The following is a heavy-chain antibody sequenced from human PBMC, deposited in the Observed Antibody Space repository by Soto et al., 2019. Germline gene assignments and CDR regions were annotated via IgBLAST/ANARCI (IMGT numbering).Heavy chain of an antibody. CDR2: INPKSGGT. CDR3: ARGDSTDCSNGVCSFFYNHDMDV. Sequence: ASVKVSCKASGYSFTDYHIHWVRQAPGQGLEWLGRINPKSGGTSTAQKFQGRVTMTTDTSISTASMELTRLTSDDTAIYYCARGDSTDCSNGVCSFFYNHDMDVWGQGTTVTVSS. CDR1: GYSFTDYH. J-gene: IGHJ6*02. V-gene: IGHV1-2*06. D-gene: IGHD2-8*01.